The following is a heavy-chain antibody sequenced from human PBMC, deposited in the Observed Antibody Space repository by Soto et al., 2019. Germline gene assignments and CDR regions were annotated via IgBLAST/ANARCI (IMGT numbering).Heavy chain of an antibody. CDR2: INQDATQK. V-gene: IGHV3-7*01. CDR1: GFTFSSKW. Sequence: EVQLVESGGGLVQPGGSLRLSCEASGFTFSSKWMTWVRQVSGKGLEWVANINQDATQKYYVDSEKGRFTISRDNAKNSLYLQMNSLRVEDTAVYYCARANAIDVWGQGIMVTVSS. J-gene: IGHJ3*01. CDR3: ARANAIDV.